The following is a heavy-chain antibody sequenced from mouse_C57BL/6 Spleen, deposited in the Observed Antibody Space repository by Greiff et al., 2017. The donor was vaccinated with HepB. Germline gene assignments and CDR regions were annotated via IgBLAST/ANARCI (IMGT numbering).Heavy chain of an antibody. CDR2: IYPGDGDT. Sequence: QVQLQHSGPELVKPGASVKISCKASGYAFSSSWMNWVKQRPGKGLEWIGRIYPGDGDTNYNGKFKGKATLTADKSSSTAYMQLSSLTSEDSAVYFCAREEGYYFDYWGQGTTLTVSS. CDR1: GYAFSSSW. J-gene: IGHJ2*01. CDR3: AREEGYYFDY. V-gene: IGHV1-82*01.